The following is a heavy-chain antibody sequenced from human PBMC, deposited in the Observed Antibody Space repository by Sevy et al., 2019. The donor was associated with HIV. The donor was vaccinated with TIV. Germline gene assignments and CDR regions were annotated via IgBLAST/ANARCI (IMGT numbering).Heavy chain of an antibody. J-gene: IGHJ4*02. CDR3: ARVGSSSFQY. CDR2: ISSSSTI. CDR1: GFTFSDYY. V-gene: IGHV3-11*04. D-gene: IGHD6-6*01. Sequence: GGSLRLSCAASGFTFSDYYMNWVRQAPGKGLEWVSSISSSSTIYYADSVKGRFTISRDNAKNSLYLQMNSLRADDTAVYYCARVGSSSFQYWGQGTLVTVSS.